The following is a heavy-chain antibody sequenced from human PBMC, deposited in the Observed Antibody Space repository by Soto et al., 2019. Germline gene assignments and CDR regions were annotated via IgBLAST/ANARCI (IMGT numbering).Heavy chain of an antibody. CDR1: GVTFSDYS. Sequence: DVQLMESGGGLVKPGGSLRLSCAASGVTFSDYSMHWVRQAPGKGLEWVSSISSTGGYIYYADSVQGRFTISRDNAKNSLYMQMNSLRGGDTAVYYCARDGDYDWGQGTLVTVSS. CDR3: ARDGDYD. D-gene: IGHD4-17*01. J-gene: IGHJ4*02. V-gene: IGHV3-21*02. CDR2: ISSTGGYI.